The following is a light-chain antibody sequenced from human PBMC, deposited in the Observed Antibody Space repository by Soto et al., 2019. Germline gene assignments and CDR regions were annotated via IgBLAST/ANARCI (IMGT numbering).Light chain of an antibody. V-gene: IGKV3-20*01. Sequence: EVVLMQSPGTLSLSPGERAILSCRARQSVRSRYLAWYQQRPGQAPRLLIYEASNRASGIPDRFSGSGFGTDFTLTISRLESEDFAVYFCQQYGSSPLTFGGGTKVEIK. CDR1: QSVRSRY. J-gene: IGKJ4*01. CDR2: EAS. CDR3: QQYGSSPLT.